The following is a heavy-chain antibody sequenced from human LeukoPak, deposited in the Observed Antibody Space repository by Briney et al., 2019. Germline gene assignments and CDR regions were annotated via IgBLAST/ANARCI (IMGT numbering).Heavy chain of an antibody. V-gene: IGHV1-46*01. CDR3: ARAGSSSLSVDY. Sequence: ASVKVSCKASGYTFTSYGISRVRQAPGQGLEWMGIINPSGGSTSYAQKFQGRVTMTRDMSTSTVYMELSSLRSEDTAVYYCARAGSSSLSVDYWGQGTLVTVSS. D-gene: IGHD6-6*01. CDR1: GYTFTSYG. J-gene: IGHJ4*02. CDR2: INPSGGST.